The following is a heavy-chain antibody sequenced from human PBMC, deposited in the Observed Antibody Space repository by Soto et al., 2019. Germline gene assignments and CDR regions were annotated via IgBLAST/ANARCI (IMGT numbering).Heavy chain of an antibody. CDR3: ARVDCSGGSCYSHYYYGMDL. D-gene: IGHD2-15*01. CDR2: IIPIFGTA. Sequence: QVQLVQSGAEVKKPGSSVKVSCKASGGTFSSYAISWVRQAPGQGLEWMGGIIPIFGTANYAQKFQGRVTITADESTSPAYMELSSLRSEDTAVYYCARVDCSGGSCYSHYYYGMDLWGQGTTVTVSS. V-gene: IGHV1-69*01. CDR1: GGTFSSYA. J-gene: IGHJ6*02.